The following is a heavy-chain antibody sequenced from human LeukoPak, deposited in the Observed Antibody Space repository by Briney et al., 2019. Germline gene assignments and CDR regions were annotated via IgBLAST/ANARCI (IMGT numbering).Heavy chain of an antibody. CDR3: AREKDMDV. CDR1: GDSISSGGYY. CDR2: IDHSGST. J-gene: IGHJ6*03. V-gene: IGHV4-30-2*01. Sequence: PSETLSLTCTVSGDSISSGGYYWSWIRQPPGKGLEWIGYIDHSGSTYHNPSLKSRVTISVDRSKNQFSLKLSSVTAADTAVYYCAREKDMDVWGKGTTVTVSS.